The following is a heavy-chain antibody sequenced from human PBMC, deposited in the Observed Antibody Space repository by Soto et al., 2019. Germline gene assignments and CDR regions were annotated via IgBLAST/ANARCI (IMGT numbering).Heavy chain of an antibody. V-gene: IGHV1-69*06. D-gene: IGHD6-13*01. CDR1: GGTFSSYA. CDR3: ARSYTSRWQPMGYYYYGMDV. J-gene: IGHJ6*02. CDR2: IIPIFGTA. Sequence: SVKVSCKASGGTFSSYAISWVRQAPGQGLEWMGGIIPIFGTANYAQKFQGRVTITADKSTSTAYMELSSLRSEDTAVYYCARSYTSRWQPMGYYYYGMDVWGQGTTATVSS.